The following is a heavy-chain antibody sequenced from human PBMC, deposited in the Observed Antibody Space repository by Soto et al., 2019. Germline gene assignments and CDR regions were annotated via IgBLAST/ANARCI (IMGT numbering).Heavy chain of an antibody. CDR1: GGSISSSSYY. J-gene: IGHJ6*02. V-gene: IGHV4-39*01. CDR3: ARPQQRLVPYGKAV. D-gene: IGHD6-13*01. CDR2: IYYSGST. Sequence: SETLSLTCTVSGGSISSSSYYWGWIRQPPGKGLEWIGSIYYSGSTYYNPSLKSRVTISVDTSKNQFSLKLSSVTAADTAVYYCARPQQRLVPYGKAVWGQGTTVTVSS.